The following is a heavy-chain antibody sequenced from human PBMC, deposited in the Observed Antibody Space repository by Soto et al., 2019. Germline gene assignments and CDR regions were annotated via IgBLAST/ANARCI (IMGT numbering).Heavy chain of an antibody. CDR1: TCTLSSYG. CDR2: ISPSGGDT. V-gene: IGHV3-23*01. Sequence: PGGPLILSWVAYTCTLSSYGMTWVRQAPGKGLEWVSSISPSGGDTYYADSVKGRVTISRDNSINTLYLQMDSLRVEDTALYYCARGWGSPDPWGQGTLVTVSS. J-gene: IGHJ5*02. CDR3: ARGWGSPDP. D-gene: IGHD7-27*01.